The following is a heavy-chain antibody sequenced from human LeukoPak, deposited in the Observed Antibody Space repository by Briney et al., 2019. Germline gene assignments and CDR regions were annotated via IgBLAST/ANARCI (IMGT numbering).Heavy chain of an antibody. CDR3: EGIRYSADYYTDY. CDR2: VFYSGTT. CDR1: GGSISSSSYY. Sequence: PSETLSLTCTVSGGSISSSSYYWGWIRQPPGKGLEWIGYVFYSGTTNYNPSLKSRLTMSVDTSKSQFSLQLTSVTAADTAVYYCEGIRYSADYYTDYWGQGTLVTVSS. J-gene: IGHJ4*02. V-gene: IGHV4-61*05. D-gene: IGHD1-26*01.